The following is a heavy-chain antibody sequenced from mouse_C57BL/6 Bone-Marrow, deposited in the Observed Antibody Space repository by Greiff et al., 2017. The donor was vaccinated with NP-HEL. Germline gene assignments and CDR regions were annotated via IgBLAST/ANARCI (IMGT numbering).Heavy chain of an antibody. Sequence: VQLKESVAELVRPGASVKLSCTASGFNIKNTYMHWVKQRPEQGLEWIGRIDPANGNTKYAPKFQGKATITADTSSNTAYLQLSSLTSEDTAIYYCAIYYYGSSPYYAMDYWGQGTSVTVSS. CDR1: GFNIKNTY. V-gene: IGHV14-3*01. D-gene: IGHD1-1*01. J-gene: IGHJ4*01. CDR2: IDPANGNT. CDR3: AIYYYGSSPYYAMDY.